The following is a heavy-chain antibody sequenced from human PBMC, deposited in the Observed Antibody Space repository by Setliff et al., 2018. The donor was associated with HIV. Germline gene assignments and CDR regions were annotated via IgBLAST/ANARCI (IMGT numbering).Heavy chain of an antibody. CDR2: ISPNSGDT. CDR3: ARSQGIVPAAPLWY. Sequence: ASVKVSCKASGYTFTGYDIHWVRQAPGQGLEWMGRISPNSGDTNYAQKFQGRVAMTRDTSISTAYMDLTRLRSDDTAVYYCARSQGIVPAAPLWYWGQGTLVTVSS. V-gene: IGHV1-2*06. CDR1: GYTFTGYD. D-gene: IGHD2-2*01. J-gene: IGHJ4*02.